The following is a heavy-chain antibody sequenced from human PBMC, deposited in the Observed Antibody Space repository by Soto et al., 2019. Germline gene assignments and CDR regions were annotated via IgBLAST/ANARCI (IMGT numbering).Heavy chain of an antibody. CDR1: GFTFSTYY. Sequence: GGSLRLSCAASGFTFSTYYMGWVRQAPGKGLEWVANIKQDGSVKNYVDSVKGRFTVSRDNAKNSLYLQMNSLRADDTALYYCVIDLVGSRGYLGKWCQGTQVTVSS. CDR3: VIDLVGSRGYLGK. D-gene: IGHD3-22*01. CDR2: IKQDGSVK. J-gene: IGHJ4*02. V-gene: IGHV3-7*05.